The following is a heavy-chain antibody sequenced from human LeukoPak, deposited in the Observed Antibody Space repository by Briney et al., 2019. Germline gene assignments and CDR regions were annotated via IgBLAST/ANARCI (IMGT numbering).Heavy chain of an antibody. CDR2: INSDGTST. D-gene: IGHD6-13*01. CDR1: GFTFSSYW. J-gene: IGHJ3*02. V-gene: IGHV3-74*01. Sequence: QPGGSLRLSCAASGFTFSSYWMYWVRQAPGKGLLWVSRINSDGTSTSHADSVKGRFAISRDNAENMLYLQMNGLSVEDTALYYCARASAGSALDIWGHGTMVTVSS. CDR3: ARASAGSALDI.